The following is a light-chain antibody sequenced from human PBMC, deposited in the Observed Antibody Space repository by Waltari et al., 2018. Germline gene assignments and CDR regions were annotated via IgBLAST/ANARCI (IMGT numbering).Light chain of an antibody. CDR1: SSDVGGYHY. J-gene: IGLJ2*01. CDR3: SSYTSSSPHVV. CDR2: EVS. Sequence: QSALTQPASVSGSPGQSITISCTGTSSDVGGYHYVSWYQQHPGKAPKLMIYEVSNRPSGVSNRFSGSKSGNTASLTISGLQAEDEADYYCSSYTSSSPHVVFGGGTKLTVL. V-gene: IGLV2-14*01.